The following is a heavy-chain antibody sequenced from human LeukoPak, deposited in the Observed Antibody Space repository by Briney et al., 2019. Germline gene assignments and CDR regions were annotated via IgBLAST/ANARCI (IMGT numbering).Heavy chain of an antibody. J-gene: IGHJ5*02. CDR2: IYYSGSA. CDR3: AVPHSSGWYH. Sequence: PSQTLSLTCTVSGGSISSGSYYWSWIRQPPGKGLEWIGYIYYSGSANYNPSLKSRVTISVDTSKNQFSLKLSSVTAADTAVYYCAVPHSSGWYHWGQGTLVTVSS. CDR1: GGSISSGSYY. V-gene: IGHV4-61*01. D-gene: IGHD6-19*01.